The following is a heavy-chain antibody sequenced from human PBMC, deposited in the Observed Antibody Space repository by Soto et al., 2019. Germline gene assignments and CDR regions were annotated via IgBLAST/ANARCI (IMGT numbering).Heavy chain of an antibody. J-gene: IGHJ3*02. CDR1: GFTFSYYW. V-gene: IGHV3-74*01. CDR2: IHSDGSST. Sequence: EVQLVESGGGLVQPGESLRLSCVASGFTFSYYWMHWVHQGPGKGLVWVSRIHSDGSSTTYADSVKGRFTISRDNAKNTLYLQMNSLRAEDTAVYYCARGDRGAFDIWGQGTVVTVSS. D-gene: IGHD1-26*01. CDR3: ARGDRGAFDI.